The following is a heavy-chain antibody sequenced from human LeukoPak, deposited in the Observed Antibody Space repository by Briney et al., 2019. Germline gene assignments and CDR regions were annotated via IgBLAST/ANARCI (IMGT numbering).Heavy chain of an antibody. CDR2: INPSGGST. Sequence: GASVRVSCKASGYTFTNYYMHWVRQAPGQGLEWMGIINPSGGSTNYAQKFQGRVTMTRDTSTSTVYMELSSLRSEDTAVYYCAREHSGYDSWGQGTLLTVSS. CDR1: GYTFTNYY. D-gene: IGHD5-12*01. V-gene: IGHV1-46*01. CDR3: AREHSGYDS. J-gene: IGHJ5*02.